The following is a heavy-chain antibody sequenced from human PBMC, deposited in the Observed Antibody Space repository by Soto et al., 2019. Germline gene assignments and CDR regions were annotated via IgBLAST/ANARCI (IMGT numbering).Heavy chain of an antibody. V-gene: IGHV4-38-2*02. J-gene: IGHJ5*02. Sequence: SETLSLTCAVSGYSISSGYYWGWIRQPPGKGLEWIGSIYHSGSTYYNPSLKSRVTISVDTSKNQFSLKLSSVTAADTAVYYCARDLYCSSTSCRTMGGWFDPRGLGTLVTVSS. CDR3: ARDLYCSSTSCRTMGGWFDP. CDR2: IYHSGST. D-gene: IGHD2-2*01. CDR1: GYSISSGYY.